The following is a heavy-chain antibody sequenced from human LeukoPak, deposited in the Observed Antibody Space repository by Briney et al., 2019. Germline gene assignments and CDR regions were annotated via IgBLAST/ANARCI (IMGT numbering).Heavy chain of an antibody. Sequence: GGSLRLSCAASGFTFSSYGMHWVRQAPGKGLEWVAVIWYDGSNKYYADSVKGRFTISRDNSKNTLYLQMNSLRAEDTAVYYCARGGMVRGVIGDYWGQGTLVTVSS. V-gene: IGHV3-33*01. CDR2: IWYDGSNK. J-gene: IGHJ4*02. CDR3: ARGGMVRGVIGDY. CDR1: GFTFSSYG. D-gene: IGHD3-10*01.